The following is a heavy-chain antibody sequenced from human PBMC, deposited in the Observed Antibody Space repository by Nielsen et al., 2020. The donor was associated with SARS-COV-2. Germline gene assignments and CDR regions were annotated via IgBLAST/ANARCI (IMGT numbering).Heavy chain of an antibody. V-gene: IGHV3-30*04. CDR1: GFTFSSYA. J-gene: IGHJ6*02. CDR3: ARDSRPFFDTMDV. CDR2: ISYDGSNK. D-gene: IGHD3-3*02. Sequence: GGSLRLSCTASGFTFSSYAMHWVRQAPGKGLEWVAVISYDGSNKYYADSVKGRFTISRDNSKNTLYLQMNSLRAEDTAVYYCARDSRPFFDTMDVWGQGTTVTVSS.